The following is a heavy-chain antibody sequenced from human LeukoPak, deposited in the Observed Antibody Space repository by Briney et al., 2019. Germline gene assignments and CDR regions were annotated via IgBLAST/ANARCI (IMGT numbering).Heavy chain of an antibody. D-gene: IGHD3-22*01. CDR3: ARDRRYSDSGYFYYDY. Sequence: GGSLRLSCAASGFTFSNYGMHWVRQAPGKGLEWVSYISGGGDAIYYADSVKGRFTISRDIGKNSLYLQMNSLRVEDTAVYYCARDRRYSDSGYFYYDYWGQGALVTVSS. CDR2: ISGGGDAI. J-gene: IGHJ4*02. CDR1: GFTFSNYG. V-gene: IGHV3-48*01.